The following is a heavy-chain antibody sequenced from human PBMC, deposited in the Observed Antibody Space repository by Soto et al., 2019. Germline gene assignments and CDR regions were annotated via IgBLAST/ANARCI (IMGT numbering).Heavy chain of an antibody. CDR1: GFSFAAYA. CDR2: LSGSGGST. J-gene: IGHJ4*02. CDR3: AKNSGSSYMDVYYFDS. Sequence: EVQLLESGGGLVQPGESLRLSCAASGFSFAAYAISWVRQAPGKGLEWVSALSGSGGSTYYTHSGKGRFTISRDNSKNMVYLQMNSLRAEDTAVYYCAKNSGSSYMDVYYFDSWGQGTLVTVSS. V-gene: IGHV3-23*01. D-gene: IGHD3-10*01.